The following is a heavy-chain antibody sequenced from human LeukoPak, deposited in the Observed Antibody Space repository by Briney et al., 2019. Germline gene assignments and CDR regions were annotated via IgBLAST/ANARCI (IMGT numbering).Heavy chain of an antibody. CDR2: ISSSGSTI. V-gene: IGHV3-48*03. CDR1: GFTFSTYE. Sequence: GGSLRLSCAASGFTFSTYEMNWVRQAPGKGLEWVSYISSSGSTIYYADSVKGRFTISRDNAKNSLYLQMNSLRAEDTAVYYCAREYTGRGFDYWGQGTLVTVSS. D-gene: IGHD1-1*01. CDR3: AREYTGRGFDY. J-gene: IGHJ4*02.